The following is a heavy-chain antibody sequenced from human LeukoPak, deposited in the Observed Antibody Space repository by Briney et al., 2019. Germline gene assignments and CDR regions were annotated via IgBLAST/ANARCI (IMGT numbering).Heavy chain of an antibody. Sequence: ASVKVSCKASGYTFSTFGITWVRQATGQGLEWMGWMNPNSGNTGYAQKFQGRVTITRDTSASTAYMELSSLRSEDTAVYYCARGRCVGSTNCYYFDSWGQGTLVTVSS. J-gene: IGHJ4*02. CDR2: MNPNSGNT. D-gene: IGHD2-2*01. CDR1: GYTFSTFG. CDR3: ARGRCVGSTNCYYFDS. V-gene: IGHV1-8*01.